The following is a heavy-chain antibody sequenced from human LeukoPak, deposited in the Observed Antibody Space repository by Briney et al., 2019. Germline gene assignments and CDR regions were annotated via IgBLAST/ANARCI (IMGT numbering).Heavy chain of an antibody. D-gene: IGHD1-1*01. CDR2: IYSGGST. J-gene: IGHJ3*02. Sequence: GGSLRLSCAASGFTVSSNYMSWVRQAPGKGLEWVSVIYSGGSTYYADSVKGRFTISRDNAKNSLYLQMNSLRDEDTAVYYCARDWATLPQTRRPDAFGIWGQGTMVTVSS. CDR3: ARDWATLPQTRRPDAFGI. CDR1: GFTVSSNY. V-gene: IGHV3-53*01.